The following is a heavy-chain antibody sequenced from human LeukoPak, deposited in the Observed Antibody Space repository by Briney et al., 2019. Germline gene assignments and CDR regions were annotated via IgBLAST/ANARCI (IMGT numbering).Heavy chain of an antibody. CDR2: ISYDGSNK. CDR1: GFTFSDYY. CDR3: AKDLPTAMAPGFDY. V-gene: IGHV3-30*18. Sequence: GGSLRLSCAASGFTFSDYYMSWIRQAPGKGLEWVAVISYDGSNKYYADSVKGRFTISRDNSKNTLYLQMNSLRAEDTAVYYCAKDLPTAMAPGFDYWGQGTLVTVSS. J-gene: IGHJ4*02. D-gene: IGHD5-18*01.